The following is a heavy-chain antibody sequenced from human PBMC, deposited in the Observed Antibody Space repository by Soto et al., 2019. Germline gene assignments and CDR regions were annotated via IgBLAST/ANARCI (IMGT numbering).Heavy chain of an antibody. CDR3: ARALGYNYGDRDHYYGMDV. V-gene: IGHV3-30-3*01. CDR2: ISYDGTNK. Sequence: GGSLRLSCAASGFTFTAYGMDWVRQAPGKGLEWVAVISYDGTNKYYADSVKGRFTVSRDNSKYMLYLQMNSLRPDDTAVYYCARALGYNYGDRDHYYGMDVWGQGTTVTVSS. J-gene: IGHJ6*02. D-gene: IGHD5-18*01. CDR1: GFTFTAYG.